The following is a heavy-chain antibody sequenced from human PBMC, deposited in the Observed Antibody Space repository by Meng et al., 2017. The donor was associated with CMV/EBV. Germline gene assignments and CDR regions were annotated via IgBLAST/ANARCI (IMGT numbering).Heavy chain of an antibody. V-gene: IGHV3-21*04. CDR1: GFTFSSYS. J-gene: IGHJ3*02. CDR2: ISSSSSYI. D-gene: IGHD3-16*01. CDR3: ARGGGAFDI. Sequence: GESLKISCAASGFTFSSYSMNWVRQAPGKGLEWVSSISSSSSYIYYADSVKGRFTISRDNAKNSLYLQMNSLRSEDTAVYYCARGGGAFDIWGQGTMVTVSS.